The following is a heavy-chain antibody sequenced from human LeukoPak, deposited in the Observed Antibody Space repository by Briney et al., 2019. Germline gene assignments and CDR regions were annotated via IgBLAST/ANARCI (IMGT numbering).Heavy chain of an antibody. D-gene: IGHD3-10*01. J-gene: IGHJ3*02. CDR1: GFTFSSYA. CDR3: AREGNYGSGTYGFGI. Sequence: GGSLRLSCAASGFTFSSYAMHWVRQAPGKGLEWVAVISYDGSNKYYADSVKGRFTISRDNAKNSLYLQMNSLRAEDTAVYYCAREGNYGSGTYGFGIWGQGTMVTVSS. CDR2: ISYDGSNK. V-gene: IGHV3-30-3*01.